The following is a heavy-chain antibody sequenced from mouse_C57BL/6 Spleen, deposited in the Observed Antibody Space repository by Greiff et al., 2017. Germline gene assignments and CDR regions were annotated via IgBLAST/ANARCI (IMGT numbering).Heavy chain of an antibody. CDR1: GFTFSSYG. V-gene: IGHV5-6*01. Sequence: EVMLVESGGDLVKPGGSLKLSCAASGFTFSSYGMSWVRQTPDKRLEWVATISSGGSYTYYPDSVKGRFTISRDNAKNTLYLQMSSLKSEDTAMYYCARQGLGRDYWGQGTTLTVSS. CDR2: ISSGGSYT. D-gene: IGHD3-3*01. J-gene: IGHJ2*01. CDR3: ARQGLGRDY.